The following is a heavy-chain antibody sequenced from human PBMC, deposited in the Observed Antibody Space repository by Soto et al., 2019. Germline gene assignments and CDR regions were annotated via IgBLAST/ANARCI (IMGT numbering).Heavy chain of an antibody. D-gene: IGHD3-22*01. CDR3: ASXXXGXDSRGYDY. CDR1: GGSISSGGYS. CDR2: IYHSGST. J-gene: IGHJ4*02. V-gene: IGHV4-30-2*01. Sequence: QLQLQESGSGLVKPSQTLSLTCAVSGGSISSGGYSWSWIRQPPGKGLEWIGYIYHSGSTYYNPSLKSRVXXXXXRSKNQFSLKLSXXTXXXTAVYXCASXXXGXDSRGYDYWGQGTLVTVSS.